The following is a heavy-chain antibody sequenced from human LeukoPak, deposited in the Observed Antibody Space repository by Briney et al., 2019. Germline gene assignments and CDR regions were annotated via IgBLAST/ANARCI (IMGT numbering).Heavy chain of an antibody. J-gene: IGHJ4*02. Sequence: SETLSRTCAVYGGSFSVYYWSWIRQPPGKGLEWIGEINHSGNINYNPSLKSRVTISIDTSKNQFSLKLSSVTAADTAVYYCARDEVGAAHWGQGTLVTVSS. V-gene: IGHV4-34*01. CDR2: INHSGNI. CDR1: GGSFSVYY. CDR3: ARDEVGAAH. D-gene: IGHD1-26*01.